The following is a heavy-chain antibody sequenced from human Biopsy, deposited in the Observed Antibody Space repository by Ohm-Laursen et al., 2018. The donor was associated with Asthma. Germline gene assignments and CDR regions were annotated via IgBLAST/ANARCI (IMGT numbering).Heavy chain of an antibody. CDR2: FRGGSDYI. CDR3: TRREYSDSRISPLDL. J-gene: IGHJ3*01. V-gene: IGHV3-21*01. D-gene: IGHD3-22*01. CDR1: GFTFSYFR. Sequence: SLRLSCSAFGFTFSYFRMFGFPRAPGTGLEWVEAFRGGSDYIFYADSVKGRFTISRDNAKNSLYLQMNSLRAEDTAVYYCTRREYSDSRISPLDLWGHGTMVTVSS.